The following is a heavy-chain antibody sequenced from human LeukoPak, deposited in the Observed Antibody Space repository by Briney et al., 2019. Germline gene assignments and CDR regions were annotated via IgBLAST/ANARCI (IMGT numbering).Heavy chain of an antibody. D-gene: IGHD3-10*01. J-gene: IGHJ4*02. CDR2: IQSKTDGGPT. CDR3: ATDRGALTN. Sequence: PGGSLRLSCATSGFTFSEAWMSWVRQAPGKGLEWVGRIQSKTDGGPTEYAAPVKGRFTISRDDSKSTLYLQMNSLKAGDTAVYYCATDRGALTNWGQGTLVTVS. CDR1: GFTFSEAW. V-gene: IGHV3-15*01.